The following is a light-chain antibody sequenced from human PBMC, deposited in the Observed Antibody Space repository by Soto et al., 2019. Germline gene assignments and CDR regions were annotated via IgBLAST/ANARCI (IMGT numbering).Light chain of an antibody. CDR3: QQSYSTPST. J-gene: IGKJ5*01. V-gene: IGKV1-39*01. CDR2: DAS. Sequence: DIQMTQSPSSLSASVGDRVTITCRASQSISSYLNWYQQKPGKAPKLLIYDASSLQSGVPSRFSGSGSGTDFTLTIGSLQPEDFATYYCQQSYSTPSTFGQGTRLEIK. CDR1: QSISSY.